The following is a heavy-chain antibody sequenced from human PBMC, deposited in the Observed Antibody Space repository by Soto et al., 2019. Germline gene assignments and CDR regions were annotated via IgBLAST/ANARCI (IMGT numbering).Heavy chain of an antibody. V-gene: IGHV3-49*03. J-gene: IGHJ4*01. CDR2: IRSKAYGGTT. CDR1: GFTFGDYA. D-gene: IGHD2-8*01. CDR3: TTEAYSTITIVRFDD. Sequence: GGSLRLSCTASGFTFGDYAMSWFRQAPGKGLEWVGFIRSKAYGGTTEYAASVKGRFTISRDDSKNMAYLQMNSLKIEDTAVYYCTTEAYSTITIVRFDDWGHGTLVTVAS.